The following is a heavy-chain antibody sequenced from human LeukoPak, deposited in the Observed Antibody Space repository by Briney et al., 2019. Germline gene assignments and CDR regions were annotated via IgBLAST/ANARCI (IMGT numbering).Heavy chain of an antibody. CDR3: ARGRAGSYFDY. V-gene: IGHV3-53*01. CDR2: IYSGGST. Sequence: GGSLRLSCTASGFTFGDYAMSWFRQAPGKGLEWVSVIYSGGSTYYADSVKGRFTISRDNSKNTLYLQMNSLRAEDTAVYYCARGRAGSYFDYWGQGTLVTVSS. CDR1: GFTFGDYA. J-gene: IGHJ4*02. D-gene: IGHD6-19*01.